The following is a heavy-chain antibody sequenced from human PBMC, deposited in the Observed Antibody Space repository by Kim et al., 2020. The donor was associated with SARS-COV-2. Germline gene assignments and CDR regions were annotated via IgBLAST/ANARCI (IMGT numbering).Heavy chain of an antibody. CDR2: NK. V-gene: IGHV3-33*01. J-gene: IGHJ4*02. D-gene: IGHD5-18*01. Sequence: NKYYAASMKGPFTIARDKSKNTVYLQMNSLRVEDTAVYYCARVDTAIDYWGQGTVVTVSS. CDR3: ARVDTAIDY.